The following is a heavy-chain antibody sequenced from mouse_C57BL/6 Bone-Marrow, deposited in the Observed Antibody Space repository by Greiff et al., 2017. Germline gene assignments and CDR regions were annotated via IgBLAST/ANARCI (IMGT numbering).Heavy chain of an antibody. Sequence: EVKLMESGGGLVQPGGSLKLSCAASGFTFSDYGMAWVRQAPRKGPEWVAFISNLAYSIYYADTVTGRFTISRENAKTTLYLEMSSLRSEDTAMYYCARHDDYYAMDYWGQGTSVTVSS. CDR1: GFTFSDYG. J-gene: IGHJ4*01. CDR3: ARHDDYYAMDY. D-gene: IGHD2-3*01. V-gene: IGHV5-15*01. CDR2: ISNLAYSI.